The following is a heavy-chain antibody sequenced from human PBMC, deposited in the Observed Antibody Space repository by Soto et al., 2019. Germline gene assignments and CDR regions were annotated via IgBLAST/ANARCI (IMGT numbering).Heavy chain of an antibody. V-gene: IGHV3-48*01. CDR2: ISSSSSTI. CDR1: GFTFSSYS. D-gene: IGHD2-2*01. CDR3: AKDNCISTSCYRLYNWFDP. Sequence: GGSLRLSCAASGFTFSSYSMNWVRQAPGKGLEWVSYISSSSSTIYCADSVKGRFTISRDNAKNSLYLQMNSLRAEDTAVYYCAKDNCISTSCYRLYNWFDPWGQGTLVTVSS. J-gene: IGHJ5*02.